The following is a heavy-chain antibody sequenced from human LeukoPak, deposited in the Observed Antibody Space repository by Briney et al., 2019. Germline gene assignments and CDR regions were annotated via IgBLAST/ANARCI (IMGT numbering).Heavy chain of an antibody. J-gene: IGHJ4*02. Sequence: GRSLRLSCAASGFTFSSYAMHWVRQAPGKGLEWVAVISYDGSNKYYADSVKGRFTISRDNSKNTLYLQMNSLRAEDTAVYYCAREDTAMVLIDYRGQGTLVTVSS. D-gene: IGHD5-18*01. CDR1: GFTFSSYA. CDR3: AREDTAMVLIDY. V-gene: IGHV3-30-3*01. CDR2: ISYDGSNK.